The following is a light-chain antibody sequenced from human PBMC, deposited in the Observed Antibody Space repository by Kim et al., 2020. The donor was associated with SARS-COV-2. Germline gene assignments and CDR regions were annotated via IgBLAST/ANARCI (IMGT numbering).Light chain of an antibody. CDR1: SSDVGAYNY. CDR2: DVS. J-gene: IGLJ1*01. V-gene: IGLV2-11*01. Sequence: QSALTQPRSVSGSPGQSVTISCTGTSSDVGAYNYVSWYQQPPGKAPKLMIYDVSKRPSGVPDRFSGSKSGNTASLTISGLQAEDEADYYCCSYAGRLGFGTGTKVTVL. CDR3: CSYAGRLG.